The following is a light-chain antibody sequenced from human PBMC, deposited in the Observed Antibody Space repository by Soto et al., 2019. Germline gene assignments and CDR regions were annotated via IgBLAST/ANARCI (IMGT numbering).Light chain of an antibody. Sequence: QSVLTQPPSVSGAPGQRVTISCTGSSSNIGAHYDVHWYQQLPGTAPKLLIYGNSNRPSGVPDRFSGSKSGTSAPLAITGLQAEYEADYYCQSYDNSLSVYVFGTGTKVTVL. CDR2: GNS. CDR1: SSNIGAHYD. CDR3: QSYDNSLSVYV. V-gene: IGLV1-40*01. J-gene: IGLJ1*01.